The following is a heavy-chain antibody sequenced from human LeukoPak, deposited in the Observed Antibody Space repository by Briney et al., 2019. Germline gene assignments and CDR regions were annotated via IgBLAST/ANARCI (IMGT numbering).Heavy chain of an antibody. CDR1: GFLFSEYS. D-gene: IGHD4-17*01. J-gene: IGHJ4*02. CDR2: IDSSSTI. CDR3: ARGPYDYGEYIDF. Sequence: PGGSLRLSCAASGFLFSEYSMNWVRQAPGKGLEWVSYIDSSSTIYYADSVKGRFTISRDNAKNSLFLQLNSLRAEDTAVYYCARGPYDYGEYIDFWGQGTLVTVSS. V-gene: IGHV3-69-1*01.